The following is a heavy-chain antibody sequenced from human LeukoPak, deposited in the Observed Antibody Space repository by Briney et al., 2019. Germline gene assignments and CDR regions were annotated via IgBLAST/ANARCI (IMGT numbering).Heavy chain of an antibody. CDR3: AREGYSSGWSYDY. D-gene: IGHD6-19*01. CDR1: GYTFTDHY. CDR2: IIPILGIA. J-gene: IGHJ4*02. V-gene: IGHV1-69*04. Sequence: ASVKVSCKTSGYTFTDHYIHWVRQAPGQGLEWMGRIIPILGIANYAQKFQSRVTITADKSTSTAYMELSSLRSEDTAVYYCAREGYSSGWSYDYWGQGTLVTVSS.